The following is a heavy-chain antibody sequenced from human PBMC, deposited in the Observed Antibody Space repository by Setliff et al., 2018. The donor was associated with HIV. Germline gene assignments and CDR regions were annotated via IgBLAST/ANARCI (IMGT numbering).Heavy chain of an antibody. CDR3: ARPRRVRSRAWYWFDI. J-gene: IGHJ5*02. Sequence: KASETLSLTCAASGYSINSGFSRAWIRQPPGQGLQWIGSIYQSGSIYYNRSLQSRVTISVDSSKNQFSLNLFSVTAADTAVYYCARPRRVRSRAWYWFDIWGQGTLVTVSS. V-gene: IGHV4-38-2*01. CDR1: GYSINSGFS. D-gene: IGHD6-19*01. CDR2: IYQSGSI.